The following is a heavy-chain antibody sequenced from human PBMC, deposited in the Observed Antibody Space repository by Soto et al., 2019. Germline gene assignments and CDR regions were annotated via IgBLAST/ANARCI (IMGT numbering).Heavy chain of an antibody. D-gene: IGHD3-22*01. V-gene: IGHV1-46*01. CDR3: ARTDYYDSSGYYGPLGY. J-gene: IGHJ4*02. Sequence: QVQLVQSGAEVKKPGASVKVSCKASGYTFTSYYMHWVRQAPGQGLEWMGIINPSGGSTSYAQKLQGRVTMTRDTSTSTVYMELSSLRSEDTAVYYCARTDYYDSSGYYGPLGYWGQGTLVTVSS. CDR1: GYTFTSYY. CDR2: INPSGGST.